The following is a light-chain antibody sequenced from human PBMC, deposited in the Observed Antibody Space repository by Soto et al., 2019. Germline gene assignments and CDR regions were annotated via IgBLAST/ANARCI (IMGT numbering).Light chain of an antibody. Sequence: THPASVSGAPGQSITIRRSGSRSGPVSWYRLFPGKATQLIMYETYRRPSWVSDRSSGSCSGSTATLTISGLQPDNEAENHCCAYAGDESCRFGSGSKVTV. J-gene: IGLJ1*01. CDR1: RSGP. CDR3: CAYAGDESCR. CDR2: ETY. V-gene: IGLV2-23*01.